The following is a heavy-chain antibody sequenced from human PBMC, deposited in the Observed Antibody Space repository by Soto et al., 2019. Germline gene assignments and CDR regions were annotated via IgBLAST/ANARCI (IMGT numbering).Heavy chain of an antibody. J-gene: IGHJ6*02. CDR3: ARVGYSSTGTTFHYHGLDV. Sequence: ASVKVSCKASGYNFTSHYMHWLRQAPGQGLESMGIIYPKSGPTIYAQKFQGRLTMTRNTSTHTFYMELSSLRSEDTAMYYCARVGYSSTGTTFHYHGLDVWGQGTTVTVSS. CDR2: IYPKSGPT. V-gene: IGHV1-46*01. D-gene: IGHD3-22*01. CDR1: GYNFTSHY.